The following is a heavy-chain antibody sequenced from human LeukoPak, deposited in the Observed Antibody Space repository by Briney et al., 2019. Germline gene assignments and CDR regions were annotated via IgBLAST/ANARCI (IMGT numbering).Heavy chain of an antibody. CDR2: IWYDGSNK. CDR1: GFTFSSYG. Sequence: GGSLRLSCAASGFTFSSYGMHWVRQAPGKGLEWVAVIWYDGSNKYYADSVKGRFTISRDNSKNTLYLQMNSLRAEDTAAYHCVRWSYSSTSNWGQGTLVTVSS. J-gene: IGHJ4*02. V-gene: IGHV3-33*01. CDR3: VRWSYSSTSN. D-gene: IGHD6-13*01.